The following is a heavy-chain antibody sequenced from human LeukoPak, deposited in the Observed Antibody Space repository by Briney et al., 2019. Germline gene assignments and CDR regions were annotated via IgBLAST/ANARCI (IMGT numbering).Heavy chain of an antibody. D-gene: IGHD1-20*01. CDR2: ISSSGSTI. Sequence: GGSLRLSCAASGFTFSDYYMSWIRQAPGKGLEWVSYISSSGSTIYYADSVKRRFTISRDNAKNSLYLQMNSLRAEDTAVYYCARDRRYNWNDFAYYGMDVWGQGTTVTVSS. CDR3: ARDRRYNWNDFAYYGMDV. CDR1: GFTFSDYY. V-gene: IGHV3-11*01. J-gene: IGHJ6*02.